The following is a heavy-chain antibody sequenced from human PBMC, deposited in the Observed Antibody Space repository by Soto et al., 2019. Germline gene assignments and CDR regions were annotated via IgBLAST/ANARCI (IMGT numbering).Heavy chain of an antibody. J-gene: IGHJ6*02. Sequence: GGSLRLSCAGSGFTFSAYAMNWVRQAPGKGLEWVSYISSRSDTLYYADSVKGRFTISRDNAKNSVYLQVNNLREEETAVYYCARDWDIVILSVPIPNYNYGMDVWGQGTTVTVSS. CDR3: ARDWDIVILSVPIPNYNYGMDV. CDR1: GFTFSAYA. CDR2: ISSRSDTL. D-gene: IGHD2-15*01. V-gene: IGHV3-48*02.